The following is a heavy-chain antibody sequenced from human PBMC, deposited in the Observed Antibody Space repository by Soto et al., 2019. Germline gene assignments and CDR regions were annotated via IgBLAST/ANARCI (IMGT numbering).Heavy chain of an antibody. V-gene: IGHV5-51*01. CDR1: GYSFATYC. J-gene: IGHJ6*02. CDR3: ARRVWDTGNYRMDV. CDR2: IYPGDSDT. D-gene: IGHD3-16*01. Sequence: PGESLKISCKASGYSFATYCLGWVRQMTGKGLEWMGIIYPGDSDTRYSPSFQGQVTISADKSISTAYLQWSSLKASDTAMYYCARRVWDTGNYRMDVWGQGTTVTASS.